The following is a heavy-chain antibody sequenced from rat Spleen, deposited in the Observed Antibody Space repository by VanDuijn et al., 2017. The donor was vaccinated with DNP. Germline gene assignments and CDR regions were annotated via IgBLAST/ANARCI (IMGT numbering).Heavy chain of an antibody. J-gene: IGHJ3*01. CDR3: TTEYYGYWFTY. V-gene: IGHV5-20*01. CDR1: GFTFSDFY. Sequence: EVQLVESDGGLVQPGRSLKVSCAASGFTFSDFYMAWVRQAPKKGLEWVAYISYDGGNTLYRDSVKGRFTISRDNAKSALYLQMDSLRSEDTATYYCTTEYYGYWFTYWGQGTLVTVSS. D-gene: IGHD1-7*01. CDR2: ISYDGGNT.